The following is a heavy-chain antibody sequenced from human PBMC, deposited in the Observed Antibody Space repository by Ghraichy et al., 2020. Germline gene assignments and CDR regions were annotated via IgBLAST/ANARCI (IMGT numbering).Heavy chain of an antibody. CDR2: IYYSGST. D-gene: IGHD3-10*01. CDR3: ARDPGIWFGELTPYYYYGMDV. J-gene: IGHJ6*02. V-gene: IGHV4-30-4*01. Sequence: SETLSLTCTVSGGSISSGDYYWSWIRQPPGKGLEWIGYIYYSGSTYYNPSLKSRVTISVDTSKNQFSLKLSSVTAADTAVYYCARDPGIWFGELTPYYYYGMDVWGQGTTVTVSS. CDR1: GGSISSGDYY.